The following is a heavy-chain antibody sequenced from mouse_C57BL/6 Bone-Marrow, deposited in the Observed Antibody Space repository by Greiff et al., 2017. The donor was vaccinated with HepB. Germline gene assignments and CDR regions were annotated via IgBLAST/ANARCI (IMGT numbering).Heavy chain of an antibody. CDR3: TRGPSCGNYPWYFDV. J-gene: IGHJ1*03. CDR1: GYTFTDYE. CDR2: IDPETGGT. Sequence: VKLQESGAELVRPGASVTLSCKASGYTFTDYEMHWVKQTPVHGLEWIGAIDPETGGTAYNQKFKGKAILTADKSSSTAYMELRSLTSEDSAVYYCTRGPSCGNYPWYFDVWGTGTTVTVSS. D-gene: IGHD2-1*01. V-gene: IGHV1-15*01.